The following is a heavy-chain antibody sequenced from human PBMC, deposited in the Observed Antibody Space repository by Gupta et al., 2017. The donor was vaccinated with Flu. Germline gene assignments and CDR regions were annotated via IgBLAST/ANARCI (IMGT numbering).Heavy chain of an antibody. CDR2: MNPNSGHT. J-gene: IGHJ5*01. CDR3: GRLVSCGGDCYYVDS. D-gene: IGHD2-21*02. Sequence: QVQLVQSGAEVKRPGASGKVSCKASGYTFTSFDINWVRQATGQGLEWMGWMNPNSGHTGYAQKFQARVTLTRNTSIRTAYMELSSLRSEDTAVYYCGRLVSCGGDCYYVDSWGQGTRVTVSS. V-gene: IGHV1-8*01. CDR1: GYTFTSFD.